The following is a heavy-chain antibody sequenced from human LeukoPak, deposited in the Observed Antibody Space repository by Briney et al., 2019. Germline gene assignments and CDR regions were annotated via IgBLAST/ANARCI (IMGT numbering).Heavy chain of an antibody. Sequence: ASVTVSCKASGYPFSNYDINWVRQAPGQGLEWMGWTNPKSGNTGYGQKFQGRVTMTRVTSITTAYMELRSLRSDDTAVYYCTKASLAFGTKYFDPWGQGTLVTVSS. J-gene: IGHJ5*02. CDR2: TNPKSGNT. V-gene: IGHV1-8*01. CDR1: GYPFSNYD. D-gene: IGHD3-10*01. CDR3: TKASLAFGTKYFDP.